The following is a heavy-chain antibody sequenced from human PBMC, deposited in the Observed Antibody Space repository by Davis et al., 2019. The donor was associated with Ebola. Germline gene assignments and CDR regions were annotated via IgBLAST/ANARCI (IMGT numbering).Heavy chain of an antibody. CDR1: GGTFSSYA. V-gene: IGHV1-69*04. D-gene: IGHD6-13*01. Sequence: SVKVSCKASGGTFSSYAISWVRQAPGQGLEWMGRIIPILGIANYAQKFQGRVTITADESTSTAYMELSSLRSEDTAVYYCARDRVFGAGSMDVWGQGTTVTVSS. CDR3: ARDRVFGAGSMDV. CDR2: IIPILGIA. J-gene: IGHJ6*02.